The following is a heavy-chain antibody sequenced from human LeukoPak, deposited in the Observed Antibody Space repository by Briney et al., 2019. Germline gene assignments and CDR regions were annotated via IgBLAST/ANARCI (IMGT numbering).Heavy chain of an antibody. CDR2: INPNNSGT. D-gene: IGHD2-15*01. CDR1: GYTFTGYY. CDR3: AREENCSGGSCYYY. V-gene: IGHV1-2*06. J-gene: IGHJ4*02. Sequence: GASVKLSCKSSGYTFTGYYMHWVRQAPGPGLEWMGLINPNNSGTNYAKKFQGRLTMTSDTSISTAYMELSRLTTDDTAVDYCAREENCSGGSCYYYWGQGTLVTVSS.